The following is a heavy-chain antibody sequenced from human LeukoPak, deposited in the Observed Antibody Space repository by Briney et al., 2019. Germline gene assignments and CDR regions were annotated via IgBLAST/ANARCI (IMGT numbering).Heavy chain of an antibody. CDR1: GGSFSGYC. Sequence: SETLSLTCAVYGGSFSGYCWNWIRQPPGKGLEWIGEINHSGSTNYNPSLKSRVTISVHTSKNQFSLRLSSVTAADTAVYYCARAHKYRIAAAVEYNWFDPWGQGTLVTVSS. CDR2: INHSGST. CDR3: ARAHKYRIAAAVEYNWFDP. D-gene: IGHD6-13*01. V-gene: IGHV4-34*01. J-gene: IGHJ5*02.